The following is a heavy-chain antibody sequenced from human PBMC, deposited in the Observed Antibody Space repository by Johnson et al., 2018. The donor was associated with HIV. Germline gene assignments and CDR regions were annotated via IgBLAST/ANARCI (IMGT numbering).Heavy chain of an antibody. CDR2: IKQDGSEK. D-gene: IGHD3-16*01. Sequence: VQLVESGGGLVQPGGSLRLSCAASGFTFSSYWMSWVRQAPGKGLEWVANIKQDGSEKYYADSVKGRFTISRDISKNTLDLQMNSLRPEDTAVYYCGSPSLPWGIDACDIWGQGAMVTVSS. CDR3: GSPSLPWGIDACDI. CDR1: GFTFSSYW. J-gene: IGHJ3*02. V-gene: IGHV3-7*05.